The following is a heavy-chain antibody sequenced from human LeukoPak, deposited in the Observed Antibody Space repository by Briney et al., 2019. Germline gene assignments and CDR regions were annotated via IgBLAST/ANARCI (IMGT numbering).Heavy chain of an antibody. CDR2: IKPDGSEK. V-gene: IGHV3-7*01. CDR1: GFTFSSYW. D-gene: IGHD6-19*01. Sequence: GGSLRLSCAASGFTFSSYWMSWVRQPPGKGLEWVAHIKPDGSEKNYVDSVKGRFTLFRDDAKNSVYLQMNSLRVEDTAVYYCARDSGSGGPWGQGTPVTVSS. CDR3: ARDSGSGGP. J-gene: IGHJ5*02.